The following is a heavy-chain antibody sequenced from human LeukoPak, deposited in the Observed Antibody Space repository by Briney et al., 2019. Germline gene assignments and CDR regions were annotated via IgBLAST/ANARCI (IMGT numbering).Heavy chain of an antibody. CDR2: INPNSGGT. Sequence: ASVKVSCKASGYSFTAYYMHWVRQAPGQGLEWMGWINPNSGGTNYAQKFQGRVTMTRDTSISTAYMELSRLRSDDTAVYYCARDLSRWVTTHFEYWGQGTLVTVSS. CDR1: GYSFTAYY. CDR3: ARDLSRWVTTHFEY. D-gene: IGHD4-17*01. V-gene: IGHV1-2*02. J-gene: IGHJ4*02.